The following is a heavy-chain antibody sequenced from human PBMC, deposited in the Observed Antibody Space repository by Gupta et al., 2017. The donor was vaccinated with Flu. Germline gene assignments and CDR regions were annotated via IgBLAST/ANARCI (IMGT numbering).Heavy chain of an antibody. CDR1: GGSISSYY. CDR3: AGRGITMIDD. J-gene: IGHJ4*02. V-gene: IGHV4-59*01. D-gene: IGHD3-22*01. Sequence: QVQLQESGPGLVKPSETLSLTCTVSGGSISSYYWSWIRQPPGKGLEWIGYIYYSGITNYNPSLKSRLTISVDRSKNQFSLKLRSVTAADTAVYYCAGRGITMIDDWGQGTLVTVSS. CDR2: IYYSGIT.